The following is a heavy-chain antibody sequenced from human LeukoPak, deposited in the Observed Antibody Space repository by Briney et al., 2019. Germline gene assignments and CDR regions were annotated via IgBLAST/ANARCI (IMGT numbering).Heavy chain of an antibody. J-gene: IGHJ6*03. CDR2: INHSGST. D-gene: IGHD4-11*01. CDR3: ARGVGVYSNYPTYYYYYYMDV. V-gene: IGHV4-34*01. CDR1: GGSFSGYY. Sequence: SETLSLTCAVYGGSFSGYYWSWIRQPPGKGLEWIGEINHSGSTNYIPSPKSRVTISVDTSKNQFSLKLSSVTAADTAVYYCARGVGVYSNYPTYYYYYYMDVWGKGTTVTVSS.